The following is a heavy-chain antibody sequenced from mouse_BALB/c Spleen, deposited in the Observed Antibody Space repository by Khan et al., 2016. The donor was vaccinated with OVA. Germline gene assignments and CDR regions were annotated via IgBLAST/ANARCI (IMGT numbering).Heavy chain of an antibody. CDR1: GYSITSNYA. CDR3: ARGNYYGYAMDY. V-gene: IGHV3-2*02. D-gene: IGHD1-1*01. Sequence: QLEESGPGLVKPSQSLSLTCTVTGYSITSNYAWNWIRQFPGNKLEWMGYISYSGTTSYNPSLKSRISITRDTSKNQFFLHFNSVTTEDTATXYCARGNYYGYAMDYWGQGTSVTVSS. CDR2: ISYSGTT. J-gene: IGHJ4*01.